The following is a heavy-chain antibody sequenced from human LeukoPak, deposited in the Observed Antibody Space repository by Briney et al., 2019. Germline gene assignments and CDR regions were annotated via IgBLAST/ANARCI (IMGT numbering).Heavy chain of an antibody. CDR2: ISSSGSTI. CDR3: AKSQIAVAGPPEFDY. V-gene: IGHV3-48*03. J-gene: IGHJ4*02. Sequence: PGGSLRLSCAASGFTFSSYEMNWVRQAPGKGLEWVSYISSSGSTIYYADSVKGRFTISRDNAKNSLYLQMNSLRAEDTALYYCAKSQIAVAGPPEFDYWGQGTLVTVSS. D-gene: IGHD6-19*01. CDR1: GFTFSSYE.